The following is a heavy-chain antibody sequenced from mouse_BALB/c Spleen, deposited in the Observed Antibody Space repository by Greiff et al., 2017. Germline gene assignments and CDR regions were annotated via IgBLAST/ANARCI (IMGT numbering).Heavy chain of an antibody. CDR3: ARERVVLLRLRNYAMDY. D-gene: IGHD1-2*01. CDR1: GFNIKDTY. Sequence: EVQLQQSGAELVKPGASVKLSCTASGFNIKDTYMHWVKQRPEQGLEWIGRIDPANGNTKYDPKFQGKATITADTSSNTAYLQLSSLTSEDTAVYYCARERVVLLRLRNYAMDYGGQGTSVTGSS. CDR2: IDPANGNT. V-gene: IGHV14-3*02. J-gene: IGHJ4*01.